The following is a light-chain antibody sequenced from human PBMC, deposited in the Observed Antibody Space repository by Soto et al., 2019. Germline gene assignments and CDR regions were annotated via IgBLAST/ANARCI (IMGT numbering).Light chain of an antibody. V-gene: IGKV3-20*01. Sequence: EVVLTQSPGTLSLSPGERATLSCRASQSVRSTLLAWYQQKPGQAPRLLIYDASRRATGIPDRFSGSGSGTDFALTISSLEPEDLAVYYCQLYGTSPGFTFGPGTKVDI. CDR2: DAS. J-gene: IGKJ3*01. CDR3: QLYGTSPGFT. CDR1: QSVRSTL.